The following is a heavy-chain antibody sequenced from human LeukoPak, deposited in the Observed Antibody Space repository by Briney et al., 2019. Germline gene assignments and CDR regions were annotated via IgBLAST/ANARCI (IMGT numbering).Heavy chain of an antibody. CDR2: IYHSGST. D-gene: IGHD3-10*01. CDR3: ASHVLLWFGEPEGAFDI. V-gene: IGHV4-38-2*01. CDR1: GYSISSGYY. J-gene: IGHJ3*02. Sequence: PSETLSLTCAVSGYSISSGYYWGWIRQPPGKGLEWFGSIYHSGSTYYNPSLKSRVTISVDTSKNQFSLKLSSVTAADTAVYYCASHVLLWFGEPEGAFDIWGQGTMVTVSS.